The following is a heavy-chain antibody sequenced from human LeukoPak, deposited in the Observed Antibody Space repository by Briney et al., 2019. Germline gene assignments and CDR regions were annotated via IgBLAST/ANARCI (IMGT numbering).Heavy chain of an antibody. CDR1: GFTFSSNA. Sequence: GGSLRLSCVASGFTFSSNAMTWARQAPGKGLECVSAITGDGTTTYYADSVKGRFTVSRDNSRNTLYLQLNNLRAEDTAVYYCAKAYGTNGYYQLPIDFWGQGTLVTASS. CDR2: ITGDGTTT. D-gene: IGHD3-22*01. J-gene: IGHJ4*02. CDR3: AKAYGTNGYYQLPIDF. V-gene: IGHV3-23*01.